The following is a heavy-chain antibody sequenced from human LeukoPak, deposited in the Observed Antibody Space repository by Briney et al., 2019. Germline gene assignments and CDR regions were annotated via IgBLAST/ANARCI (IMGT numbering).Heavy chain of an antibody. D-gene: IGHD3-10*01. Sequence: QPGGSLRLSRAASGFTFSSYVMNWVRQAPGKGLEGVSYISSCGSTMSYADSVKGRFTISRDNSKNTLYLQMNSLRAEDTAVYYCAKVELLWFGEEAPDYYYYGMDVWGQGTTVTVSS. V-gene: IGHV3-48*03. J-gene: IGHJ6*02. CDR1: GFTFSSYV. CDR3: AKVELLWFGEEAPDYYYYGMDV. CDR2: ISSCGSTM.